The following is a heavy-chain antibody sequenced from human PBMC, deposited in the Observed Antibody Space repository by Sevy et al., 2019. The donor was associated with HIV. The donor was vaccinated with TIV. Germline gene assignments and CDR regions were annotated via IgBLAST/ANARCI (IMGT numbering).Heavy chain of an antibody. Sequence: GGSLRLSCAASGFTFSTYWMYWVRQAPGKELVWVSRIKNDGSDATYADSVKGRFTISRDNAKNTLYLQMNSLRAEDTAVYYCVRGGSGYDLHIYWGQGTLVTVSS. V-gene: IGHV3-74*01. J-gene: IGHJ4*02. CDR1: GFTFSTYW. CDR2: IKNDGSDA. D-gene: IGHD5-12*01. CDR3: VRGGSGYDLHIY.